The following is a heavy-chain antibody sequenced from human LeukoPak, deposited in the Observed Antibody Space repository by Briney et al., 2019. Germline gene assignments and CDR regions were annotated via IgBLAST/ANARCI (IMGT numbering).Heavy chain of an antibody. J-gene: IGHJ4*02. D-gene: IGHD3-3*01. V-gene: IGHV3-23*01. CDR3: AKEGTYNNFWSGYFH. Sequence: PGGPLRLSCAASGFTFSSFAMSWVRQAPGKGLEWVSSVTGSGSVTSSTYYADSVKGRFTISRDNSKNTLYLQMNSLRAEDTALYYCAKEGTYNNFWSGYFHWGQGALVTVSS. CDR1: GFTFSSFA. CDR2: VTGSGSVTSST.